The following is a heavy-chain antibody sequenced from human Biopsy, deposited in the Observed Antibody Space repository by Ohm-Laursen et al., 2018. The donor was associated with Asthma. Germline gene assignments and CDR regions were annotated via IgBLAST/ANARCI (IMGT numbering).Heavy chain of an antibody. J-gene: IGHJ4*02. CDR1: GFAVSRDY. CDR2: IYSGGTS. D-gene: IGHD6-19*01. CDR3: ARGDSSGWSHYYFDY. Sequence: GSLRLSCAASGFAVSRDYMFWVRQAPGKGLEWVSVIYSGGTSHTADSVRGRFTISRDFSKNTLHLQMHSLRVEDTAVYYCARGDSSGWSHYYFDYWGRGTLVTVSS. V-gene: IGHV3-53*01.